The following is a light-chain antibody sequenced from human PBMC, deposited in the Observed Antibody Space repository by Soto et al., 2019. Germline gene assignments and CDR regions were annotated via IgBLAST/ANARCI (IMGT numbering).Light chain of an antibody. CDR1: QSVSSS. CDR3: QQYNNWPFT. Sequence: EIVLTQSPGTLSVSPGERATLSCRASQSVSSSLAWYQQKPGQAPRLLIYVASTRATGIPARFSGSGSGTEFTLTISSLQSEDFAVYYCQQYNNWPFTFGPGTKVDIK. CDR2: VAS. V-gene: IGKV3-15*01. J-gene: IGKJ3*01.